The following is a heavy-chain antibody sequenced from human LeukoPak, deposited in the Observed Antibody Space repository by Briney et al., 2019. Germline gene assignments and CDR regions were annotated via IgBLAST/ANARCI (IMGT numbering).Heavy chain of an antibody. CDR1: GGSISSYY. Sequence: SETLSLTXTVSGGSISSYYWSWIRQPPGKGLVWIGYIYYSGSTNYNPSLKRRVTISVDTSKNQFSLKLSSVTAADTAVYYCARDQQGYFDYWGLGTLVTVSS. CDR3: ARDQQGYFDY. D-gene: IGHD6-13*01. J-gene: IGHJ4*02. V-gene: IGHV4-59*01. CDR2: IYYSGST.